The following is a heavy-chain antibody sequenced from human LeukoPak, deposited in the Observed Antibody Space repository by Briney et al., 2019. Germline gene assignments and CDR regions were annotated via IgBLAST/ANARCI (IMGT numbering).Heavy chain of an antibody. J-gene: IGHJ4*02. Sequence: SETLSLTCAVSGYSISSGYYWGWIRQPPGKGLEWIGSIYHSGSTYYNPSLKSRVTISVDTSKNQFSLKLSSVTAADTAVYYCATRNSGSSEVDYWGQGTLVTVSS. D-gene: IGHD1-26*01. CDR2: IYHSGST. CDR3: ATRNSGSSEVDY. CDR1: GYSISSGYY. V-gene: IGHV4-38-2*01.